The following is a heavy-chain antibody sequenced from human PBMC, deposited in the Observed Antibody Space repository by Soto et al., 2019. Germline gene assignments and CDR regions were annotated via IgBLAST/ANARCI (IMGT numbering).Heavy chain of an antibody. CDR2: IIPILGIA. V-gene: IGHV1-69*02. CDR1: GGTFSSYT. J-gene: IGHJ5*02. CDR3: ASATLGYCSGGSCNNWFEP. Sequence: SVKVSCKASGGTFSSYTISWLRQAPGQGLEWMGRIIPILGIANYAQKFQDRVTITADKSTSTAYMELSSLRSEDTAVYYCASATLGYCSGGSCNNWFEPWGQGTLVTVPS. D-gene: IGHD2-15*01.